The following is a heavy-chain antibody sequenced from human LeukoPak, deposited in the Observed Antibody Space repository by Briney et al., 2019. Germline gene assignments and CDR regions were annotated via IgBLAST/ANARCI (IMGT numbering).Heavy chain of an antibody. V-gene: IGHV4-31*03. CDR3: ARVLVVVPAANADAFDI. D-gene: IGHD2-2*01. J-gene: IGHJ3*02. CDR2: IYYSGST. CDR1: GGSISSGGYY. Sequence: TLSLTCTVSGGSISSGGYYWSWIRQHPGKGLEWIGYIYYSGSTYYNPSLKSRVTISVDASKNQFSLKLSSVTAADTAVYYCARVLVVVPAANADAFDIWGQGTMVTVFS.